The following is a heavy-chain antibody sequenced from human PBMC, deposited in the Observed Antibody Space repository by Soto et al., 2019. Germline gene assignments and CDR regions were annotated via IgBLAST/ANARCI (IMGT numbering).Heavy chain of an antibody. J-gene: IGHJ4*02. CDR3: ARDYCSGGSCHTVDY. V-gene: IGHV3-33*01. CDR1: GFTFSSYG. Sequence: PGGPLRLSCAASGFTFSSYGMHWVRQAPGKGLEWVAVIWYDGSNKYYADSVKGRFTISRDNSKNTLYLQMNSLRAEDTAVYYCARDYCSGGSCHTVDYWGQGTLVTVSS. CDR2: IWYDGSNK. D-gene: IGHD2-15*01.